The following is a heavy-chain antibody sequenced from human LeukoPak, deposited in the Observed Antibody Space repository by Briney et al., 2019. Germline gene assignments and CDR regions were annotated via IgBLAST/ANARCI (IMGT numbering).Heavy chain of an antibody. Sequence: GGSLRLSCAASRFTFSDYWMHWVRQAPGKGLVWVSRINRDGGGTTYADSVKGRFTISRDNAKNSLYLQMNSLRAEDTAVYYCARDLSYYGSGSLYYFDYWGQGTLVTVSS. CDR1: RFTFSDYW. J-gene: IGHJ4*02. D-gene: IGHD3-10*01. V-gene: IGHV3-74*01. CDR2: INRDGGGT. CDR3: ARDLSYYGSGSLYYFDY.